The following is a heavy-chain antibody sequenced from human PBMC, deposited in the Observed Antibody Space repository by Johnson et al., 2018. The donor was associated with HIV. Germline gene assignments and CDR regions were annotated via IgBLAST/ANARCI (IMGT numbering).Heavy chain of an antibody. D-gene: IGHD6-13*01. CDR3: ARDPQYSSSWYPPTDAFDI. Sequence: QVQLVESGGGVVQPGGSLRLSCAASGFTVSRNYMSWIRQAPGKGLEWVAVISYDGSNKYYADSVKGRFTISRDNSKNTLYLQMNSLRAEDTAVYYCARDPQYSSSWYPPTDAFDIWGQGTMVTVSS. CDR2: ISYDGSNK. CDR1: GFTVSRNY. V-gene: IGHV3-30-3*01. J-gene: IGHJ3*02.